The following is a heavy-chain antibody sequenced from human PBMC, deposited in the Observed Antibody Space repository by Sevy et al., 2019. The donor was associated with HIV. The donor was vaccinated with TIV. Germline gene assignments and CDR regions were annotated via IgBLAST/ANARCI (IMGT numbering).Heavy chain of an antibody. Sequence: GESLKISCKGFGYRFSDYWIGWVRQMPGKGLEWMGIIYPGDSDARYSPSFQGQVTISADKPISTAYLQWSTLKASDTAMYFCARGARGTLPSYYYYTLDVWGQGTTVTVSS. CDR2: IYPGDSDA. CDR1: GYRFSDYW. V-gene: IGHV5-51*04. J-gene: IGHJ6*02. D-gene: IGHD1-1*01. CDR3: ARGARGTLPSYYYYTLDV.